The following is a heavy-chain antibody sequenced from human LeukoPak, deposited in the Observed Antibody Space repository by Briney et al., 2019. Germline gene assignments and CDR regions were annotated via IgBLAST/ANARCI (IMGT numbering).Heavy chain of an antibody. V-gene: IGHV4-59*01. Sequence: PSETLSLTCTVSGGSISSYYWSWIRQPPGKGLEWIGYIYHSGSTKYNPSLKSRVTISVDTSKNQFSLKLSSVTAADTAVYYCARDGYSGNDGLWGQGTLVTVSS. CDR2: IYHSGST. D-gene: IGHD5-12*01. J-gene: IGHJ4*02. CDR1: GGSISSYY. CDR3: ARDGYSGNDGL.